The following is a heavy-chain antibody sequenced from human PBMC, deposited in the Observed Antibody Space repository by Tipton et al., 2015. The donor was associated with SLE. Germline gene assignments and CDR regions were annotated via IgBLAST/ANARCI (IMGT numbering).Heavy chain of an antibody. V-gene: IGHV4-61*01. Sequence: TLSLTCTVSGGSISNSSYYWSWIRQPPGKGLEWIGYIYYSGSTNYNPSLKSRVTISVDTSKNQFSLRLSSVTAADTAVYYCAREGRGYSSSWLDSWGQGTLVTVSS. J-gene: IGHJ4*02. CDR3: AREGRGYSSSWLDS. CDR1: GGSISNSSYY. D-gene: IGHD6-13*01. CDR2: IYYSGST.